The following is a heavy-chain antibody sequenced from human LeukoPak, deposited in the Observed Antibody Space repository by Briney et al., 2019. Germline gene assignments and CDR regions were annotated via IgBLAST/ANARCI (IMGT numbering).Heavy chain of an antibody. V-gene: IGHV4-4*07. J-gene: IGHJ5*02. CDR2: IYTSGST. Sequence: SETLSLTCTVSGGSISSYYWSWIREPAGKGLEWIGRIYTSGSTNYNPSLKSRVTMSVDTSKNQFSLKLSSVTAADTAVYYCARDKAESSGYYWYDNWFDPWGQGTLVTVSS. D-gene: IGHD3-22*01. CDR3: ARDKAESSGYYWYDNWFDP. CDR1: GGSISSYY.